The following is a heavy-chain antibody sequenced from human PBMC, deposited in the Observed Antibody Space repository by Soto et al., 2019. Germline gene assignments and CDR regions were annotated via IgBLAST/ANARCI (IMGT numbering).Heavy chain of an antibody. V-gene: IGHV3-48*02. J-gene: IGHJ4*02. D-gene: IGHD6-19*01. CDR1: GFTFSSYS. CDR2: ITGGSTI. CDR3: ARGPNTAVAGRFDY. Sequence: GGSLRLSCAASGFTFSSYSMNWVRQAPGKGLECVSYITGGSTIYYADSVKGRFTVSRDNAENSLYLQINSLRDEDTAVYYCARGPNTAVAGRFDYWGQGTLVTVSS.